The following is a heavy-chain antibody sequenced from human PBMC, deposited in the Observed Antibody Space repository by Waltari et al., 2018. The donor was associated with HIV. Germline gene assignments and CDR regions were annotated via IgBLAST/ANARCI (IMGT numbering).Heavy chain of an antibody. J-gene: IGHJ4*02. Sequence: QVQLQQWGAGLLKPSETLSLTCAVYGGSFSGYYWSWIRQPPGKGLGWIGEINHSGSTNYNPSLKSRVTISVDTSKNQFSLKLSSVTAADTAVYYCARGPPREEKKRGLDYWGQGTLVTVSS. CDR3: ARGPPREEKKRGLDY. D-gene: IGHD1-26*01. CDR1: GGSFSGYY. V-gene: IGHV4-34*01. CDR2: INHSGST.